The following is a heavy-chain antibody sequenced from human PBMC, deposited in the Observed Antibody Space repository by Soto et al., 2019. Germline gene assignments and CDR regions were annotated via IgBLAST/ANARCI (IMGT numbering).Heavy chain of an antibody. CDR3: ARGDYDFWSGSLLPFDY. V-gene: IGHV4-59*01. CDR1: GGSISSYY. J-gene: IGHJ4*02. CDR2: IYYSGST. D-gene: IGHD3-3*01. Sequence: SETLSLTCTVSGGSISSYYWSWIRQPPGKGLEWIGYIYYSGSTNYNPSLKSRVTISVDTSKNQFSLKLSSVTAADTAVYYCARGDYDFWSGSLLPFDYWGQGTLVTVSS.